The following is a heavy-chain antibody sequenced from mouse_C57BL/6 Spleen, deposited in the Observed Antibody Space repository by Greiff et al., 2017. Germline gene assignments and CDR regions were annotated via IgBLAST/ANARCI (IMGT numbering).Heavy chain of an antibody. V-gene: IGHV14-4*01. Sequence: VQLQQSGAELVRPGASVKLSCTASGFNIKDDYMHWVKQRPEQGLEWIGWIDPENGATEYAPKFQGKATITADTSSNTAYLQLSSLTSEDTAVYYCTLITTGGYFDVWGTGTTVNVSS. CDR2: IDPENGAT. CDR3: TLITTGGYFDV. CDR1: GFNIKDDY. J-gene: IGHJ1*03. D-gene: IGHD1-1*01.